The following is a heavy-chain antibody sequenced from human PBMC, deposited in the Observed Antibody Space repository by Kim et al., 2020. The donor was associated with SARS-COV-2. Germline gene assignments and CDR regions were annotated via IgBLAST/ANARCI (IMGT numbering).Heavy chain of an antibody. CDR3: AREYHQRIQLWLLNAEGALRYFDY. V-gene: IGHV1-18*01. Sequence: ASVKVSCKASGYTFTSYGISWVRQAPGQGLEWMGWISAYNGNTNYAQKLQGRVTMTTDTSTSTAYMELRSLRSDDTAVYYCAREYHQRIQLWLLNAEGALRYFDYWGQGTLVTVSS. CDR2: ISAYNGNT. D-gene: IGHD5-18*01. CDR1: GYTFTSYG. J-gene: IGHJ4*02.